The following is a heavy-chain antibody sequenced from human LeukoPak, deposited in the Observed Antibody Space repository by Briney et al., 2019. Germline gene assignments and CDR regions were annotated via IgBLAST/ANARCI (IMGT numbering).Heavy chain of an antibody. CDR1: GGSISSYY. Sequence: SETLSLTCTVSGGSISSYYWSWIREPPGKGLEWIGYIYYSGSTNYNPSLKSRVTISVDTSKNQFSLKLSSVTAADTAVYFCARGGSVRTIFGVVIPYYFDYWGQGTLVTVSS. D-gene: IGHD3-3*01. J-gene: IGHJ4*02. CDR3: ARGGSVRTIFGVVIPYYFDY. V-gene: IGHV4-59*01. CDR2: IYYSGST.